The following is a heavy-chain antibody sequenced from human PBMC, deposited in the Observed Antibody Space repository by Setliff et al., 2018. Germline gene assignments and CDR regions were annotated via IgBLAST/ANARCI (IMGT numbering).Heavy chain of an antibody. D-gene: IGHD6-19*01. CDR2: IRSKADKYAT. CDR1: GFTFSGSE. CDR3: LLPCTSGWYNWVDP. J-gene: IGHJ5*02. Sequence: GVLKISCAASGFTFSGSEIHWVRQASGKGLEWVGRIRSKADKYATDYGASAKGRFIISRDDSKKTAYLQMSSLRAEDTAMYYCLLPCTSGWYNWVDPWGQGTLVTVSS. V-gene: IGHV3-73*01.